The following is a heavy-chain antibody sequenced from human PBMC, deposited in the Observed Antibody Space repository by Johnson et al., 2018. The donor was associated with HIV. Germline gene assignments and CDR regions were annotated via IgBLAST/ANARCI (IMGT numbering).Heavy chain of an antibody. CDR1: GFTFDDCG. Sequence: EVQLVESGGGVVRPGGSLRLSCAASGFTFDDCGMSWVRQGPGKGLEWVGRTRTKANSYTTEYAASVKGRFTISRDDSKNSLYLQMNSLKTEDTAVYYCARVGQQSNAFDIWGQGTMVTVSS. D-gene: IGHD6-13*01. CDR2: TRTKANSYTT. CDR3: ARVGQQSNAFDI. V-gene: IGHV3-72*01. J-gene: IGHJ3*02.